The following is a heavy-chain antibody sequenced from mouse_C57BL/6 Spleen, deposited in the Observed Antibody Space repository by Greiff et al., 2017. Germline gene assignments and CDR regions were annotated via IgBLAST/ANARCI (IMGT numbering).Heavy chain of an antibody. CDR3: ASYYYGSSPYYVDY. V-gene: IGHV1-82*01. J-gene: IGHJ2*01. D-gene: IGHD1-1*01. CDR2: IYPGGGHT. CDR1: GYAFSSSW. Sequence: QVQLQQSGPELVKPGASVKISCKASGYAFSSSWMNWVKQRPGQCLALLGRIYPGGGHTNYNGKFKGKATLTADKSSSTAYMQLSSLTSEDSAVYFCASYYYGSSPYYVDYWGQGTTLTVSS.